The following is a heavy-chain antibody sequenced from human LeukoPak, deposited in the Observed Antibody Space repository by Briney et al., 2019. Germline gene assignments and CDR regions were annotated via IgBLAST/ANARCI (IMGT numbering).Heavy chain of an antibody. D-gene: IGHD3-3*01. CDR2: IIPIFGAA. J-gene: IGHJ3*02. CDR3: ARAARTLFGVFIIAAFDI. V-gene: IGHV1-69*06. Sequence: GASVKVSCKASGGTFSRYGINWVRQAPGQGLEWMGGIIPIFGAANYAQKFQGRVTITADTSTNTAYMELGSLRSEDAAVYYCARAARTLFGVFIIAAFDIWGQGTMVTVPS. CDR1: GGTFSRYG.